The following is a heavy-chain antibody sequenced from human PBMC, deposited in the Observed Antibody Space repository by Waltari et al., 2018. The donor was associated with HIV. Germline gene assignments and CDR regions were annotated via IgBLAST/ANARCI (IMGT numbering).Heavy chain of an antibody. D-gene: IGHD3-22*01. J-gene: IGHJ4*02. V-gene: IGHV3-23*01. Sequence: EVQLLESGGGLVQPGGSRRLSCAASGFAYVSYAMTWVRQSPGVCVEWVSAFSCGGADSFYADSVKGRFSISRDNSKNTVYLQMNNLRAADTAIYYCAKAFSDNTAYYYDFWGRGTRVTVAS. CDR3: AKAFSDNTAYYYDF. CDR1: GFAYVSYA. CDR2: FSCGGADS.